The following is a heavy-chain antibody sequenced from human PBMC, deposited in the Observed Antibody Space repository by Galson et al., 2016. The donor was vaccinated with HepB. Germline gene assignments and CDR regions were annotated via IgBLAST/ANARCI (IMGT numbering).Heavy chain of an antibody. CDR2: IYSGGTT. CDR3: ARDGFPGDQG. V-gene: IGHV3-53*01. Sequence: SLRLSCAASGISVSTNYMTWVRQAPGKGLEWVSVIYSGGTTHYADSVKGRFFVSRDDSTNTLFLQMDSLRAEDSAVYFCARDGFPGDQGWGQGSLVTVSS. CDR1: GISVSTNY. D-gene: IGHD4-17*01. J-gene: IGHJ4*02.